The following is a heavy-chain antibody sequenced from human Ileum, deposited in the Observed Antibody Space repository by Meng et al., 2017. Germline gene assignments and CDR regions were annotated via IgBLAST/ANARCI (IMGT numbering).Heavy chain of an antibody. V-gene: IGHV4-4*02. Sequence: VALQGSGPGLVKPSGPLPLTCAVSGDSISSRGWWSWVRQPPGKGLEWIGEISQESGRTNYNPSLKSRVTISLDKSKNQFSLNLNSVTAADTAVYYCVRNEGYSLGDWGQGTLVTVSS. D-gene: IGHD2-21*01. CDR3: VRNEGYSLGD. J-gene: IGHJ4*02. CDR1: GDSISSRGW. CDR2: ISQESGRT.